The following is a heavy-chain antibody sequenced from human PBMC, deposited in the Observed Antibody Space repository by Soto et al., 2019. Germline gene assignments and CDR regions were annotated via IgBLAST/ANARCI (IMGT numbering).Heavy chain of an antibody. CDR3: VRLXSRIAAARHGRSNYLDT. CDR1: CGSVTTGSSY. D-gene: IGHD6-25*01. CDR2: VFFMGNT. J-gene: IGHJ4*02. V-gene: IGHV4-39*01. Sequence: SETLSLTCSVSCGSVTTGSSYWGWFRQAPGNGLACIGVVFFMGNTWYNADLKARLTISVDTSNDQYSLRLRSVAAADPAFYFCVRLXSRIAAARHGRSNYLDTWGPVTLVTVSS.